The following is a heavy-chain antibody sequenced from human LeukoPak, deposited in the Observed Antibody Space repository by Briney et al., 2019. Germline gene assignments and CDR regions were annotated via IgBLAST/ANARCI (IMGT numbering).Heavy chain of an antibody. CDR3: ATGYYSPFDY. J-gene: IGHJ4*02. D-gene: IGHD3-9*01. Sequence: SETLSLTCTVSGGSISSGSYYWSWIRQPPGKGLEWIGYIYYSGSTNYNPSLKSRVTISVDTSKNQFSLKLSSVTAADTAVYYCATGYYSPFDYWGQGTLVTVSS. CDR1: GGSISSGSYY. V-gene: IGHV4-61*01. CDR2: IYYSGST.